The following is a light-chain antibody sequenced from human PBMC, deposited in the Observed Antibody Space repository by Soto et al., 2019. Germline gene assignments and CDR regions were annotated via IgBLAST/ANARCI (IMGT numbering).Light chain of an antibody. V-gene: IGKV3-20*01. Sequence: EIVLTQSPGTLSLSPGERATLSCRASQSVSSSYLAWYQQQPGQAPRLLISGASSRATGTPDRFSGSGSGTDFPITISRLDPEDFAVYYCQQYDSSPLTFGGGTKVEIK. CDR3: QQYDSSPLT. CDR2: GAS. J-gene: IGKJ4*01. CDR1: QSVSSSY.